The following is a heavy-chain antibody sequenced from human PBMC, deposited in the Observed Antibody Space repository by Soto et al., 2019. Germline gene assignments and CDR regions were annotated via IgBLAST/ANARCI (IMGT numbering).Heavy chain of an antibody. D-gene: IGHD5-18*01. Sequence: PGGSLRLSCAASGFTFSSYGMHWVRQAPGKGLEWVAVISYDGSNKYYADSVKGRFTISRDNSKNTLYLQMNSLRAEDTAVYYCANTLEGYSYGLPHDYYYYYGMGVWGQGTTVTVSS. CDR3: ANTLEGYSYGLPHDYYYYYGMGV. J-gene: IGHJ6*02. V-gene: IGHV3-30*18. CDR2: ISYDGSNK. CDR1: GFTFSSYG.